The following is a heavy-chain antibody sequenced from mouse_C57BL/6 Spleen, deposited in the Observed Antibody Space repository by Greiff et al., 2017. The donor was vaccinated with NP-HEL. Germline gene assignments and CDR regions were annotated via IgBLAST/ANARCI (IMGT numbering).Heavy chain of an antibody. CDR1: GYTFTDYN. Sequence: VQLQQSGPELVKPGASVKMSCKASGYTFTDYNMHWVKQSHGKSLEWIGYINPNNGGTSYNQKFKGKATLTVNKSSSTAYMELRSLTSEDSAVYYCARTPDSSGYVGWFAYWGQGTLVTVSA. J-gene: IGHJ3*01. CDR2: INPNNGGT. D-gene: IGHD3-2*02. CDR3: ARTPDSSGYVGWFAY. V-gene: IGHV1-22*01.